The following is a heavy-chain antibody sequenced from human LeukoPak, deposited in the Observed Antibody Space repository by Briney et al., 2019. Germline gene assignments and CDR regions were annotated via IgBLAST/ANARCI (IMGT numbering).Heavy chain of an antibody. D-gene: IGHD1-26*01. CDR3: ARPRVGATNPDY. J-gene: IGHJ4*02. CDR1: GSTFSSDW. V-gene: IGHV3-74*01. Sequence: PGGSLRLSCAASGSTFSSDWMHWVRQAPGKGLVRVSRINSDGSSGISYADSVKGRFTISRDNAKNTLYLQMNSLRAEDTAVYYCARPRVGATNPDYWGQGTLVTVSS. CDR2: INSDGSSGI.